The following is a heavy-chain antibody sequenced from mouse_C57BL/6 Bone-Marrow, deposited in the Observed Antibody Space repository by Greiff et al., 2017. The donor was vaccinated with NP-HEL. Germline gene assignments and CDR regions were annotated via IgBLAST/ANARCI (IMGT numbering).Heavy chain of an antibody. D-gene: IGHD1-1*01. J-gene: IGHJ1*03. Sequence: VQLQQPGAELVMPGASVKLSCKASGYTFTSYWMHWVKQRPGQGLEWIGEIDPSDSYTNYNQQFKGKSTLTVDKSSSTAYMQLSSLTSEDSAVYYCARRYYGSSYVWYFDVWGTGTTVTVSS. CDR3: ARRYYGSSYVWYFDV. CDR2: IDPSDSYT. V-gene: IGHV1-69*01. CDR1: GYTFTSYW.